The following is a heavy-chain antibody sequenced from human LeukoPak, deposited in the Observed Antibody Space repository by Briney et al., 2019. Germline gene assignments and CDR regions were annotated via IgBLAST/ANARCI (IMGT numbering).Heavy chain of an antibody. J-gene: IGHJ4*02. CDR1: GFMFSSNW. V-gene: IGHV3-7*03. D-gene: IGHD5-24*01. CDR2: IKEDGTET. CDR3: TKEGRSLQTY. Sequence: GGSLRLSCAATGFMFSSNWMSWVRLAPGKGLEWVANIKEDGTETYYVDSVKGRFTISRDNAKNSLYLQMNSLRVEDTAVYYCTKEGRSLQTYWGQGTLVTVSS.